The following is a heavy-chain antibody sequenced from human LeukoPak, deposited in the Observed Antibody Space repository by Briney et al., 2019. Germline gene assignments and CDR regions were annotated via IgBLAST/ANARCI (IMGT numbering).Heavy chain of an antibody. Sequence: SETLSLTCTVSGGSISSYYWSWIRQPPGKGLEWIGYIYYSGSTNYNPSLKSRVTISLDKSKNQLFLKLSSVTAADTAVYYCARDPHTSGWPSGYWGQGTLVTVSS. CDR2: IYYSGST. V-gene: IGHV4-59*12. CDR1: GGSISSYY. J-gene: IGHJ4*02. D-gene: IGHD6-19*01. CDR3: ARDPHTSGWPSGY.